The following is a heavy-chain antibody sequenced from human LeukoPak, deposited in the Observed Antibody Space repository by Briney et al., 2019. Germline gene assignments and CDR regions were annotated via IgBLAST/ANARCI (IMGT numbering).Heavy chain of an antibody. D-gene: IGHD6-13*01. J-gene: IGHJ6*02. V-gene: IGHV1-8*01. CDR1: GYTLTSYD. CDR2: MNPNSGNT. Sequence: ASVKVSCKASGYTLTSYDINWVRQATGQGLEWMGWMNPNSGNTGYAQKFQGRVTMTRNTSISTAYMELSSLRSEDTAVYYCARAASEQQLVLYYYYYGMDVWGQGTTVTVSS. CDR3: ARAASEQQLVLYYYYYGMDV.